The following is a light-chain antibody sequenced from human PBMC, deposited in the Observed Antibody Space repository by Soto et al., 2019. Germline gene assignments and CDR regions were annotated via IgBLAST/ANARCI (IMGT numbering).Light chain of an antibody. CDR1: QSVSSY. J-gene: IGKJ4*01. CDR3: QQRSL. V-gene: IGKV3-11*01. CDR2: DAS. Sequence: EIVLTQSPATLSLPPGERATLSCRASQSVSSYLAWYQQKPGQAPRLLIYDASNRATGIPARFSGSGSGTDFTLTISSLEPEDFAVYYCQQRSLFGGGTKVDIK.